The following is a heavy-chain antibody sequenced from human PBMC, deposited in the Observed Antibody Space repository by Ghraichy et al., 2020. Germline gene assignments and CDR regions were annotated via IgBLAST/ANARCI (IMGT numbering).Heavy chain of an antibody. D-gene: IGHD2-2*01. Sequence: ASVKVSCKASGYTFTGYYMHWVRQAPGQGLEWMGWINPNSGGTNYAQKFQGRVTMTRDTSISTAYMELSRLRSDDTAGYYCARAGICSSTSCSFDYWGQGTLVTVSS. CDR2: INPNSGGT. J-gene: IGHJ4*02. CDR1: GYTFTGYY. CDR3: ARAGICSSTSCSFDY. V-gene: IGHV1-2*02.